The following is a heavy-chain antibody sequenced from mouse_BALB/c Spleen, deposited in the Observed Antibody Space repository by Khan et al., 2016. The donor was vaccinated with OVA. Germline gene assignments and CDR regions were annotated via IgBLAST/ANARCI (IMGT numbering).Heavy chain of an antibody. CDR3: ARSGQLGLRGGFTY. J-gene: IGHJ3*01. V-gene: IGHV1-4*01. D-gene: IGHD3-2*01. Sequence: QVQLQQSGAELARPGASVKMSCKTSGYTFTTYTLHWVKQRPGRSLEWIGYINPSYDYTNSNKKFKDKSTLTADKSSSTAYMQLSSLTSEDSAVYYCARSGQLGLRGGFTYWGQGTLVTVSA. CDR2: INPSYDYT. CDR1: GYTFTTYT.